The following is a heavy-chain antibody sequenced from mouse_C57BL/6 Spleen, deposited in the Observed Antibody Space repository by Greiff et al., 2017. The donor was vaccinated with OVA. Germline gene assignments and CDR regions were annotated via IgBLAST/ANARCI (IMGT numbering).Heavy chain of an antibody. Sequence: EVKLMESGGGLVKPGGSLKLSCAASGFTFSSYAMSWVRQTPEKRLEWVATISDGGSYTYYPDNVKGRFTISRDNAKNNLYLQMSHLKSEDTAMYYYARGEDYYYGSSWYFDVWGTGTTVTVSS. D-gene: IGHD1-1*01. CDR1: GFTFSSYA. CDR2: ISDGGSYT. V-gene: IGHV5-4*03. CDR3: ARGEDYYYGSSWYFDV. J-gene: IGHJ1*03.